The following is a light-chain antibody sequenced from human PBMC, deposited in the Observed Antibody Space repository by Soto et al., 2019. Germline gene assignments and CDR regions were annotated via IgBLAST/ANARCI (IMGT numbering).Light chain of an antibody. V-gene: IGKV1-39*01. CDR2: AAS. J-gene: IGKJ5*01. Sequence: DIQMTQSPSSLSASVGDRVTITCRASQGISNYLAWYQQKPGKAPKFLIYAASNLQSGVPSRFSGSGSGTDFTLTVNVLQPEDVATYYCQQCYTSAITFCHGARLDIK. CDR3: QQCYTSAIT. CDR1: QGISNY.